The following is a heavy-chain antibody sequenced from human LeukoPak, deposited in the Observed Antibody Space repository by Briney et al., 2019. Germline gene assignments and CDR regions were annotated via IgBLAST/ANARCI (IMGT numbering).Heavy chain of an antibody. CDR2: IYYSGST. CDR1: GGSISSSSYY. V-gene: IGHV4-39*01. CDR3: ARRRRWLQVSSDWGLYYFDY. D-gene: IGHD5-24*01. Sequence: SETLSLTCTVSGGSISSSSYYWGWIRQPPGKGLEWIGSIYYSGSTYYNPSLKSRVTISVDTSKNQFSLKLSSVTAADTAVYYCARRRRWLQVSSDWGLYYFDYWGQGTLVTVSS. J-gene: IGHJ4*02.